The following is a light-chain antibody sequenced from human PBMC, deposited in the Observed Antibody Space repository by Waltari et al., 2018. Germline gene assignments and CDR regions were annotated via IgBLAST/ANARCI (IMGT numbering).Light chain of an antibody. V-gene: IGLV7-46*01. Sequence: QAVVTQEPSLTVSPGGTVTLTCGSSTGAVTSGHYPYWFQQKPGQATRTLIYDTSNKHSWTPARFSGSLLGGKASLTLSGAQPEDEAEYYCLLSYSGARQVVFGGGTKLTVL. CDR3: LLSYSGARQVV. CDR1: TGAVTSGHY. J-gene: IGLJ2*01. CDR2: DTS.